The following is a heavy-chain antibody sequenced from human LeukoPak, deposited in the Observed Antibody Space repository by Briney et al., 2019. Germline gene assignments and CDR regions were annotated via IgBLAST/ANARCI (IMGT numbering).Heavy chain of an antibody. CDR3: ARGGVISIAVASFDY. D-gene: IGHD6-19*01. V-gene: IGHV1-18*01. Sequence: ALVKVSCKASGYTFTSYGISWVRQAPGQGLEWMGWISAYNGNTNYAQKLQGRVTMTTDTSTSTAYMELRSLRSDDTAVYYCARGGVISIAVASFDYWGQGTLVTVSS. CDR2: ISAYNGNT. CDR1: GYTFTSYG. J-gene: IGHJ4*02.